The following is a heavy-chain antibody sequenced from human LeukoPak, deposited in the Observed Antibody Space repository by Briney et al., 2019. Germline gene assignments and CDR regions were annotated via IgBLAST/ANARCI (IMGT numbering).Heavy chain of an antibody. J-gene: IGHJ6*03. D-gene: IGHD5-18*01. V-gene: IGHV1-69*13. CDR3: ASNKVDSYGLNYYYYYYMDV. CDR1: GGTSSSYA. CDR2: IIPIFGTA. Sequence: SVKVSCKACGGTSSSYAISWVRQAPGQGLEWMGGIIPIFGTANYAQKFQGRVTITADASTSTAYMELSSLRSEDTAVYYCASNKVDSYGLNYYYYYYMDVWGKGTTVTVSS.